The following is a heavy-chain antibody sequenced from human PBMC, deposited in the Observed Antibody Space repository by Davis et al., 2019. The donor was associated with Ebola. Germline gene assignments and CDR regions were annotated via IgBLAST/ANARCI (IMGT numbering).Heavy chain of an antibody. CDR1: VGSFRDYY. V-gene: IGHV4-34*01. CDR3: AGYSYGQGAFDI. J-gene: IGHJ3*02. D-gene: IGHD5-18*01. CDR2: INHSGST. Sequence: SETLSLTCAVYVGSFRDYYWSWIRQPPGKGLEWIGEINHSGSTNYNPSLKSRVTISVDTSKNQFSLKLSPVTAADTAVYYCAGYSYGQGAFDIWGQGTMVTVSS.